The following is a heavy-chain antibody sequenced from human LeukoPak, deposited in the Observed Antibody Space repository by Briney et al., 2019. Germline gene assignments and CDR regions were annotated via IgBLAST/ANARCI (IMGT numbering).Heavy chain of an antibody. CDR1: GFTFSSYA. D-gene: IGHD3-9*01. J-gene: IGHJ4*02. CDR2: ISGSGGST. V-gene: IGHV3-23*01. Sequence: PGGSLRLSCAASGFTFSSYAMSWVRQAPGKGLEWVSAISGSGGSTYYADSVKGRFTISRDNSKNTLYLQMNSLRAEDTAVYYCAKGAVYDILTGYYFDYWGQGTLVTVSS. CDR3: AKGAVYDILTGYYFDY.